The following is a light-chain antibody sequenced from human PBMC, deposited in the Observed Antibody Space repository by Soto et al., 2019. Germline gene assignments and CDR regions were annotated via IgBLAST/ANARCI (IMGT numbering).Light chain of an antibody. CDR3: QSDDSSLSGSG. CDR1: SSNIGAGYD. V-gene: IGLV1-40*01. J-gene: IGLJ2*01. CDR2: GNS. Sequence: QSVLTQPPSVSGAPGQRVTISCTGSSSNIGAGYDVHWYQQLPGTAPKLLIYGNSNRPSGVPDRFAGSKSGTSASLAITGLRAEDEADNYCQSDDSSLSGSGFGGGTKLTVL.